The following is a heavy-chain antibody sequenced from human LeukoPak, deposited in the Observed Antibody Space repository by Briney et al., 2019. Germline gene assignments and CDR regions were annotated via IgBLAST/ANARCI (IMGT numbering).Heavy chain of an antibody. V-gene: IGHV3-23*01. D-gene: IGHD3-22*01. J-gene: IGHJ4*02. CDR2: ISGSGGST. CDR1: RFTFSSYA. Sequence: GGSLRLSCAASRFTFSSYAMSWVRQAPGKGLEWVSAISGSGGSTYYADSVKGRFTISRDNSKNTLYLQMNSLRAEDTAVYYCAKLDATDYYDSSGYYVLDYWGQGTLVTVSS. CDR3: AKLDATDYYDSSGYYVLDY.